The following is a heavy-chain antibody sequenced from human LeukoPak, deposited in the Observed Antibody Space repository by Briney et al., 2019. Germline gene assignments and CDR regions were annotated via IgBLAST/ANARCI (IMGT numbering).Heavy chain of an antibody. CDR2: ISYDGSNK. Sequence: PGGSLRLSCAASGFTFSSYGMHWVRQAPGKGLEWVAVISYDGSNKYYADSVKGRFTISRDNSKNTVYLQMNSLKTEDTAVYYCARGSDYDRRSFDYWGQGALVTVSS. V-gene: IGHV3-30*03. J-gene: IGHJ4*02. D-gene: IGHD5-12*01. CDR1: GFTFSSYG. CDR3: ARGSDYDRRSFDY.